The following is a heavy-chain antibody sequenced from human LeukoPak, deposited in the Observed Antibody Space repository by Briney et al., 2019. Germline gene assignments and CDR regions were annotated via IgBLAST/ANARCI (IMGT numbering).Heavy chain of an antibody. J-gene: IGHJ4*02. CDR1: GFTFSSFA. CDR2: ISGSGGST. Sequence: AGGSLRLSCAASGFTFSSFAMSWVRQAPGKGLEWVSAISGSGGSTYYADSVRGRLTISRDNSKNTLYLQMNSLRAEDTAVYYCAKNRGNYYYFDYWGQGTPVTVSS. CDR3: AKNRGNYYYFDY. D-gene: IGHD4-11*01. V-gene: IGHV3-23*01.